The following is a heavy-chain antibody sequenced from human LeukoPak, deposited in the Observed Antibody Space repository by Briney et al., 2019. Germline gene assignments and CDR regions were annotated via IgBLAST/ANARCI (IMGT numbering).Heavy chain of an antibody. V-gene: IGHV3-30*01. CDR1: GFTFSRHV. CDR3: ARGGIPTGPYYYFYYMDV. D-gene: IGHD1-14*01. CDR2: ISYDGNNR. J-gene: IGHJ6*03. Sequence: GGSLRLSCAASGFTFSRHVTQWVRQAPGKGLEWVAVISYDGNNRFYADSVKGRFTISRDNSRNTLYLQMNSLSGDDAAVYSCARGGIPTGPYYYFYYMDVWGKGTAVTVPS.